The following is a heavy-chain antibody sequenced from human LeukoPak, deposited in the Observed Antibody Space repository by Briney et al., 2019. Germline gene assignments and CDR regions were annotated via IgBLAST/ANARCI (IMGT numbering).Heavy chain of an antibody. D-gene: IGHD3-10*01. Sequence: GGSLRLSCAASHFVFSDHYMSWVRQAPGKGLEGVAYISRGGDSILYADSVRGRFAISRDNAKNSLYLQINSLRVEDTAVYYCVREMDGEYASGTLFDLWGQGNVVTVSS. CDR2: ISRGGDSI. CDR3: VREMDGEYASGTLFDL. V-gene: IGHV3-11*01. CDR1: HFVFSDHY. J-gene: IGHJ4*02.